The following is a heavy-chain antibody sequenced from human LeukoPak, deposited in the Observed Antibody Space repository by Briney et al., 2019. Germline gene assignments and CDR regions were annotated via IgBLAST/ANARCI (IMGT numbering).Heavy chain of an antibody. Sequence: GGSLRLSCAASGFTVSSNYMSWVRQAPGKGLEWVSVIYSGGSTFYADSVKGRFTISRDNSKNTLYLQMNSLRAEDTAVYYCAGDHPIAAATTALDIWGQGTMVTVSS. D-gene: IGHD6-13*01. V-gene: IGHV3-66*01. CDR3: AGDHPIAAATTALDI. CDR2: IYSGGST. CDR1: GFTVSSNY. J-gene: IGHJ3*02.